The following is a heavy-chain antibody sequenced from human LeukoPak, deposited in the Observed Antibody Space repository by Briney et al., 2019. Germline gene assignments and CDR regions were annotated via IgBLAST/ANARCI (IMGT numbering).Heavy chain of an antibody. CDR2: ISYDGSNK. CDR1: GFTFSSYA. V-gene: IGHV3-30-3*01. D-gene: IGHD3-22*01. CDR3: ARDLGTRTYYYDSSGYYYYYYYGMDV. Sequence: GGSLRLSCAASGFTFSSYAMHWVRQAPGKGLEWVAVISYDGSNKYYADSVKGRFTISRDNSKNTPYLQMNSPRAKDTAVYYCARDLGTRTYYYDSSGYYYYYYYGMDVWGQGTTVTVSS. J-gene: IGHJ6*02.